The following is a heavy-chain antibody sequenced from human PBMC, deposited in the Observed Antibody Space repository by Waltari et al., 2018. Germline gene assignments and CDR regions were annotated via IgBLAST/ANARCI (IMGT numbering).Heavy chain of an antibody. CDR3: ARDGVYYDFWSGSPGPNFDY. V-gene: IGHV4-59*01. CDR2: IYYSGST. J-gene: IGHJ4*02. CDR1: GGSISSYY. Sequence: QVQLQESGPGLVKPSETLSLTCTVSGGSISSYYWRWIRQPPGKGLEWIGYIYYSGSTNYNPSLKSRVTISVDTSKNQFSLKLSSVTAADTAVYYCARDGVYYDFWSGSPGPNFDYWGQGTLVTVSS. D-gene: IGHD3-3*01.